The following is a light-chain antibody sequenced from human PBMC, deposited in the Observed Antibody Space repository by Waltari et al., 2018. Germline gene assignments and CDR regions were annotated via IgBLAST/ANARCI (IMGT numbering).Light chain of an antibody. Sequence: QSALPQPRSVSGSPGQSVTVSCTGASSLVLWFQQYPGKAPKLIIYDVFKRPSGVPDRFSGSKSGNTASLTISGLQAEDEADYYCCSFAGSYSYVFGSGTKVTVL. CDR2: DVF. V-gene: IGLV2-11*01. CDR1: SSLV. J-gene: IGLJ1*01. CDR3: CSFAGSYSYV.